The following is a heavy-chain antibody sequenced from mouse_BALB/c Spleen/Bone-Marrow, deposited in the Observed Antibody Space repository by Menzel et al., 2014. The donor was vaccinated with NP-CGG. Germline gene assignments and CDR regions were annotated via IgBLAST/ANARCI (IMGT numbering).Heavy chain of an antibody. CDR1: GFDFSRYW. Sequence: DVKLQESGGGLVQPGGSLILSCAASGFDFSRYWMSWARQAPGKGQEWIGEINPGSSTINYTPSLKDKFIISRDNAKKTLYLQMSKVRSEDTALYYCAGLGYYGYFAYWGQGTTLTVSS. D-gene: IGHD1-1*01. V-gene: IGHV4-2*02. J-gene: IGHJ2*01. CDR2: INPGSSTI. CDR3: AGLGYYGYFAY.